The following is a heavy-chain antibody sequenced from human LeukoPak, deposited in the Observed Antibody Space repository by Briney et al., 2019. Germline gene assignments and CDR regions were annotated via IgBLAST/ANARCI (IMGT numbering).Heavy chain of an antibody. D-gene: IGHD6-13*01. CDR1: GYTFTGYY. J-gene: IGHJ4*02. CDR2: INPNSGGT. Sequence: GASVKVSCKASGYTFTGYYMHWVRQAPGQGLEWMGWINPNSGGTNYAQKFQGRVTMTRDTSISTAYMELSRLRPDDTAVYYCARDRGPVDSSSWYIDYWGQGTLVTVSS. V-gene: IGHV1-2*02. CDR3: ARDRGPVDSSSWYIDY.